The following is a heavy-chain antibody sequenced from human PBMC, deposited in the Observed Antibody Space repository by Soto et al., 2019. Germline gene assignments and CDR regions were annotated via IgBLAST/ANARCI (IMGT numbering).Heavy chain of an antibody. CDR1: GFTFSNYA. Sequence: GGSLRLSCAASGFTFSNYAMNWVRQAPGKGLEWVSAISGSSGSDGSTSYADSVKGRFTISRDNSKNTLYLQMNSLRAEDTAVYYCATDYYGMDVWGQGTTVTVSS. CDR2: ISGSSGSDGST. V-gene: IGHV3-23*01. J-gene: IGHJ6*02. CDR3: ATDYYGMDV. D-gene: IGHD3-10*01.